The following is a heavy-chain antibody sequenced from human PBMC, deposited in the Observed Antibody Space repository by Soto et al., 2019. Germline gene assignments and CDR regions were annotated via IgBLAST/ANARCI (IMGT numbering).Heavy chain of an antibody. CDR1: GFVFRSYA. D-gene: IGHD3-16*01. Sequence: PGGSLRLSCVVSGFVFRSYAMHWVRQAPGKGLEWVAVISYVGNNQYYADSVRGRFTISRDNSKNTLYLQMNRLRAEDTAVYYCASPDRGRYGQPLDYWGQGTLVTVSS. CDR2: ISYVGNNQ. V-gene: IGHV3-30-3*01. J-gene: IGHJ4*02. CDR3: ASPDRGRYGQPLDY.